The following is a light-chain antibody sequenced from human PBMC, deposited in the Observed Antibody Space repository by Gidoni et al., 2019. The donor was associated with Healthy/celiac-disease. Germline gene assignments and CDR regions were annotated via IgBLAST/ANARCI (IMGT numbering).Light chain of an antibody. CDR2: AAS. J-gene: IGKJ1*01. Sequence: DIQTTQSPSSLSASVGDRVTITCRASQSISSYLNWYQQKPGKAPKLLIYAASSLQSGVPSRFSGSGSGTDFTLTSSSLQPEDFATYYCQQSYSTWTFGQGTKVEIQ. CDR1: QSISSY. V-gene: IGKV1-39*01. CDR3: QQSYSTWT.